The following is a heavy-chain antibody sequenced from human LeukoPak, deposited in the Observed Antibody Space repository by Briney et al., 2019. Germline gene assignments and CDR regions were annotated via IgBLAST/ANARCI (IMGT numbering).Heavy chain of an antibody. V-gene: IGHV4-39*01. J-gene: IGHJ4*02. CDR2: IYYSGST. CDR3: ARHWSPGSSFDY. CDR1: GGSISSSSYY. D-gene: IGHD3-10*01. Sequence: SETLSLTCTVSGGSISSSSYYWDWIRQPPGKGLEWIGTIYYSGSTYYSPSLKSRVTISVDTSKNQFSLKLSSVTATDTAVYYCARHWSPGSSFDYWGQGTLVTVSS.